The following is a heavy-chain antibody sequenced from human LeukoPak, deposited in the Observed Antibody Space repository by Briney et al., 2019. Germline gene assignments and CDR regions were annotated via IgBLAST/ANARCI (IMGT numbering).Heavy chain of an antibody. Sequence: ASVKVSCKASGYTFTGYYMHWVRRAPGQGLEWMGWINPNSGGTNYAQKFQGRVTMTRDTSISTAYMELSRLRSDDTAVYYCARDSGDGYNLAFYYYYMDVWGKGTTVTVSS. CDR1: GYTFTGYY. V-gene: IGHV1-2*02. CDR3: ARDSGDGYNLAFYYYYMDV. CDR2: INPNSGGT. J-gene: IGHJ6*03. D-gene: IGHD5-24*01.